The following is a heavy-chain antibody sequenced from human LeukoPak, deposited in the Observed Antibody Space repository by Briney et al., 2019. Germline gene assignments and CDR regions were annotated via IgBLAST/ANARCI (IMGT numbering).Heavy chain of an antibody. CDR1: GYTFTSHY. CDR3: ARDRGRTMLVDH. CDR2: INPSSGSP. J-gene: IGHJ5*02. D-gene: IGHD1-7*01. Sequence: ASVKVSCKASGYTFTSHYMRWVRQAPGQGLEWMGIINPSSGSPRYAKTVQGRVTMTRDTSTSTVYMEMSSLRSADTAVYYCARDRGRTMLVDHWGQGTLVTVSS. V-gene: IGHV1-46*01.